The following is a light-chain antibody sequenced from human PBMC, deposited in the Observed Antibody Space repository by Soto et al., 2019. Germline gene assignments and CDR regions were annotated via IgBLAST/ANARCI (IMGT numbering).Light chain of an antibody. J-gene: IGKJ2*01. CDR1: QSVSSY. CDR3: QQRSNWPVN. CDR2: DAS. Sequence: EIVLPQSPATLSLSPGERATLSCRASQSVSSYLAGYQQQPGQAPRLRIYDASNRATGIPARFSSSGSGTDLTLPISSLERDDFAFYYWQQRSNWPVNFGQGTKLEIK. V-gene: IGKV3-11*01.